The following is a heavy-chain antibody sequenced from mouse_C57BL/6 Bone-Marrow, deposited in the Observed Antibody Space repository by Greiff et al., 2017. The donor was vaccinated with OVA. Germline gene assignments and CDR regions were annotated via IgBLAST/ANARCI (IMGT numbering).Heavy chain of an antibody. V-gene: IGHV1-82*01. CDR3: VGFTKGFAY. J-gene: IGHJ3*01. CDR2: IYPGDGDT. Sequence: VQLQQSGPELVKPGASVKISCKASGYAFSSSWMNWVKQRPGKGLEWIGRIYPGDGDTNYNGKFKGKATLTAYKSSSTAYMQLSSLTSEDSAVYFCVGFTKGFAYWGQGTLVTVSA. D-gene: IGHD2-12*01. CDR1: GYAFSSSW.